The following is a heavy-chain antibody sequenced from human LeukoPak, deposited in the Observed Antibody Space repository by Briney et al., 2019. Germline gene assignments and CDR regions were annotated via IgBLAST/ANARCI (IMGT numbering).Heavy chain of an antibody. CDR3: AKDVKSYYDSSGYYHFDY. V-gene: IGHV3-23*01. J-gene: IGHJ4*02. Sequence: PGGSLRLSFAASGFTFSSYAMSWVRQAPGKGLEWVSAISGSGGSTYYADSVKGRFTISRDNSKNTLYLQMNSLRAEDTAVYYCAKDVKSYYDSSGYYHFDYWGQGTLVTVSS. CDR2: ISGSGGST. D-gene: IGHD3-22*01. CDR1: GFTFSSYA.